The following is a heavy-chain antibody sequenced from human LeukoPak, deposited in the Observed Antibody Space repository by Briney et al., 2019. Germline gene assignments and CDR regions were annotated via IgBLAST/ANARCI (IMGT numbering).Heavy chain of an antibody. CDR3: ARGNCSSTSCYGYYYYYMDV. CDR2: IIPIFGTA. CDR1: GGTFSSYA. Sequence: ASVKVSFKASGGTFSSYAISWVRQAPGQGLEWMGGIIPIFGTANYAQKFQGRVTITTDESTSTAHMELSSLRSEDTAVYYCARGNCSSTSCYGYYYYYMDVWGKGTTVTVSS. D-gene: IGHD2-2*01. J-gene: IGHJ6*03. V-gene: IGHV1-69*05.